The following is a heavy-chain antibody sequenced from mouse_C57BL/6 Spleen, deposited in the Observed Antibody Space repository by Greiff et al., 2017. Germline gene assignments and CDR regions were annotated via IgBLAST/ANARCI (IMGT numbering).Heavy chain of an antibody. V-gene: IGHV1-52*01. CDR1: GYTFTSYW. CDR2: IDPSDSET. CDR3: ARSPLYDAMDY. J-gene: IGHJ4*01. Sequence: QFQLQQPGAELVRPGSSVKLSCKASGYTFTSYWMHWVKQRPIQGLEWIGNIDPSDSETHYNQKFKDKATLTVDKSSSTAYMQLSSLTSEDSAVYYCARSPLYDAMDYWGQGTSVTVSS. D-gene: IGHD6-1*01.